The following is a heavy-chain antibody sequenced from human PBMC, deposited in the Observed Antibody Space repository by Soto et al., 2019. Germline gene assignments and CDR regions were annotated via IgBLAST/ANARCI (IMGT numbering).Heavy chain of an antibody. Sequence: GGSLRLSCAASGFTFSGSAMHWVRQASGKGLEWVGRIRSRANSYATAYAASVKGRFTISRDDSKNTAYLQMNSLKTEDTAVYYCTSYGSETRDYYYYYGMDVWGQGTTVTVSS. CDR2: IRSRANSYAT. CDR1: GFTFSGSA. CDR3: TSYGSETRDYYYYYGMDV. V-gene: IGHV3-73*01. J-gene: IGHJ6*02. D-gene: IGHD3-10*01.